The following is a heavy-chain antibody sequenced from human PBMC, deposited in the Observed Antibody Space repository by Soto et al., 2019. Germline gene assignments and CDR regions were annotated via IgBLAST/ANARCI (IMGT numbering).Heavy chain of an antibody. Sequence: QVQLVQSGAEVKKPGSSVKVSCKASGGTFSSYAISWVRQAPGQGLEWMGGIIPIFGTANYAQKFQGRVTITADESTSTAYMELSSLRSEDTAVYYCARLRYPGVAAAGTSWFDPWGQGTLVTVSS. J-gene: IGHJ5*02. CDR2: IIPIFGTA. CDR3: ARLRYPGVAAAGTSWFDP. D-gene: IGHD6-13*01. CDR1: GGTFSSYA. V-gene: IGHV1-69*01.